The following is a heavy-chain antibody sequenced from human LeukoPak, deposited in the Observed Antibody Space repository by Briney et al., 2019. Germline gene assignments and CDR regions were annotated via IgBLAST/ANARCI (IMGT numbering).Heavy chain of an antibody. V-gene: IGHV3-21*01. CDR1: GFTFSSYS. CDR3: ARSSYYYGSGSYYLTGMSAFDI. CDR2: ISSSSSYI. D-gene: IGHD3-10*01. Sequence: GGSLRLSCAASGFTFSSYSMNWVRQAPGKGLEWVSSISSSSSYIYYADSVKGRFTISRDNAKNSLYLQMNSLRAEDTAVYYCARSSYYYGSGSYYLTGMSAFDIWGQGTMVTVSS. J-gene: IGHJ3*02.